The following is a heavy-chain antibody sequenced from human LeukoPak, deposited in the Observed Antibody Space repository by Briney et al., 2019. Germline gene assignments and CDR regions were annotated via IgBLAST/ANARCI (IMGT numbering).Heavy chain of an antibody. CDR3: ARAPQGAPSFYFVY. V-gene: IGHV3-53*01. CDR1: GFTVSSNY. D-gene: IGHD1-26*01. Sequence: PGGSLRLSCAASGFTVSSNYMSWVRQAPGKGLEWVSVIYSGGSTYYADSVKGRFTISRDNSKNTLYLQMNSLRAEGTAVYYCARAPQGAPSFYFVYWGQGTLVTVSS. CDR2: IYSGGST. J-gene: IGHJ4*02.